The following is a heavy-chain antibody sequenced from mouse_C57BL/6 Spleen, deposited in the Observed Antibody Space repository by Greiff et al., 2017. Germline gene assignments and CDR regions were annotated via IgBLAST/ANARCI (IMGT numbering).Heavy chain of an antibody. V-gene: IGHV1-85*01. CDR1: GYTFTSYD. CDR3: AKGAYDGYMDYFDY. J-gene: IGHJ2*01. D-gene: IGHD2-3*01. Sequence: QVQLKESGPELVKPGASVKLSCKASGYTFTSYDINWVKQRPGQGLEWIGWIYPRDGSTKYNEKFKGKATVTVDTASSTAYMELHSLTSEDSAVDFCAKGAYDGYMDYFDYWGQGTTLTVSS. CDR2: IYPRDGST.